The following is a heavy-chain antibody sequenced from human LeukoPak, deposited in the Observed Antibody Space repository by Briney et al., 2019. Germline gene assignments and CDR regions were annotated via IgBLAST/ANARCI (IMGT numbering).Heavy chain of an antibody. D-gene: IGHD6-13*01. J-gene: IGHJ4*02. CDR2: ISGSGGST. CDR3: AKSFFRQLVQYYFDY. CDR1: GFTFSSYA. Sequence: GGSLRLSCAASGFTFSSYAMSWVRPAPGKGLEWVSAISGSGGSTYYADSVTGRFTISRDNSKNTLYLQMTSLRAEDTAVYYCAKSFFRQLVQYYFDYWGQGTLVTVSS. V-gene: IGHV3-23*01.